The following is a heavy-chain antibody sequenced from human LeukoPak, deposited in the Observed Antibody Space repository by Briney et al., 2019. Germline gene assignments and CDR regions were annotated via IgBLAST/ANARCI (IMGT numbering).Heavy chain of an antibody. D-gene: IGHD5-18*01. CDR3: ARGRTAMAGYYYYYMDV. CDR2: INPNSGGT. J-gene: IGHJ6*03. CDR1: GYTFTGYY. V-gene: IGHV1-2*04. Sequence: ASVKVSCKASGYTFTGYYMHWVRQAPGQGLEWMGWINPNSGGTNYAQKFQGWVTMTRDTSISTAYMELSRLRSDDTAVYYCARGRTAMAGYYYYYMDVWGKGTTVTVSS.